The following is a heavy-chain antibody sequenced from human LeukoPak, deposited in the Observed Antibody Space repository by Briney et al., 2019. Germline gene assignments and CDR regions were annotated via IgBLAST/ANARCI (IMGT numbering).Heavy chain of an antibody. Sequence: SVKVSCKASGFTFTSSAMQWVRQARGQRLEWIGWIVVGSGNTNYAQKFQGRVTITADKSTSTAYMELSSLRSEDTAVYYCARALGGVPAAYFENGMDVWGQGTTVTVSS. CDR1: GFTFTSSA. J-gene: IGHJ6*02. D-gene: IGHD2-2*01. V-gene: IGHV1-58*02. CDR2: IVVGSGNT. CDR3: ARALGGVPAAYFENGMDV.